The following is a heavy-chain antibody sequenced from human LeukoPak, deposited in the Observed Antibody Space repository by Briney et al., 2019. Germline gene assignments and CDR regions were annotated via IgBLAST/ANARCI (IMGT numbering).Heavy chain of an antibody. Sequence: SETLSLTCTVSGDSIRTYYWSWIRQPPGEGLEWIGSIYYSGSTNYNLSLKGRVTISLGTSKNQFSLKVSSVTAADTAVYYCARALTPGYCSGDACSYFDYWGQGTLVTVSS. CDR3: ARALTPGYCSGDACSYFDY. CDR2: IYYSGST. CDR1: GDSIRTYY. V-gene: IGHV4-59*01. J-gene: IGHJ4*02. D-gene: IGHD2-15*01.